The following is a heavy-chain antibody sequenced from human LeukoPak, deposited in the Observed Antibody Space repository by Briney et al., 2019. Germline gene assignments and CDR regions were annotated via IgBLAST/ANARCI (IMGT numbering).Heavy chain of an antibody. CDR3: AKAPVTTCSGAYCYPFDY. CDR2: ISVSGNT. J-gene: IGHJ4*02. V-gene: IGHV3-23*01. CDR1: GFTLSSYA. D-gene: IGHD2-15*01. Sequence: GGTPRLSCAASGFTLSSYAMSWVRQGPGKGLEWVSAISVSGNTYHADSVKGRFTISRDSSKNTLYLQMNSLRAEDAAVYYCAKAPVTTCSGAYCYPFDYWGQGTLVTVSS.